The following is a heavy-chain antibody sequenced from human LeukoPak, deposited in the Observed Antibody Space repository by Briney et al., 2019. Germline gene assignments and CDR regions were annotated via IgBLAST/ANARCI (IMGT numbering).Heavy chain of an antibody. CDR3: VRKFATGD. V-gene: IGHV3-74*01. CDR2: VKSDGTAT. J-gene: IGHJ4*02. D-gene: IGHD1-14*01. Sequence: PGGSLRLSCAASGVTFSSHLMHWVRQAQGTGLVWVSSVKSDGTATNYADSVKGRFTISGDNAKNTLYLQMNSLRVEDTAVYYCVRKFATGDWGQGTLVTVSS. CDR1: GVTFSSHL.